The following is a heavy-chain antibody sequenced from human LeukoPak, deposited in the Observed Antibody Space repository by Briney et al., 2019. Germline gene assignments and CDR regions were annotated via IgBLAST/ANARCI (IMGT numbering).Heavy chain of an antibody. CDR3: ARDRHRTIVGATNIFDY. CDR1: GYTFTGYY. Sequence: ASVKVSCKASGYTFTGYYMHWVRQAPGQGLEWMGWINPNSGGTNYAQKFQGRVTMTRDTSISTAYMELSRLRSDDTAVYYCARDRHRTIVGATNIFDYWGQGTLVTVSS. CDR2: INPNSGGT. J-gene: IGHJ4*02. D-gene: IGHD1-26*01. V-gene: IGHV1-2*02.